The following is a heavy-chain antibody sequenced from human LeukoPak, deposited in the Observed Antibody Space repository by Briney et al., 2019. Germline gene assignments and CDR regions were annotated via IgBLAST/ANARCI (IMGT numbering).Heavy chain of an antibody. CDR3: ATAGGY. Sequence: GGSLRLSCAASGFTSSDHHVDWVRQAPGKGLEWIGRSRSKPNSYTTEYAASVKGRFTISRDDSKNSLYLQMNSLRTEDTAVYYCATAGGYWGQGTLVTVSA. J-gene: IGHJ4*02. D-gene: IGHD3-10*01. V-gene: IGHV3-72*01. CDR1: GFTSSDHH. CDR2: SRSKPNSYTT.